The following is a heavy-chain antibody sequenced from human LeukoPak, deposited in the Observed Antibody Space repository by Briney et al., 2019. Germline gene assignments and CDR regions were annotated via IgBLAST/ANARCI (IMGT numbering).Heavy chain of an antibody. J-gene: IGHJ6*02. CDR2: ISSSSSYI. V-gene: IGHV3-21*01. CDR3: ARDAGATSIYYYGMDV. Sequence: GGSLTLSCAASGLTFSSYSMNWVRQAPGKGREWVSSISSSSSYIYYADSVKGRFTISRDNAKNSLYLQMNSLRAEDTAVYYCARDAGATSIYYYGMDVWGQGTTVTVSS. D-gene: IGHD1-26*01. CDR1: GLTFSSYS.